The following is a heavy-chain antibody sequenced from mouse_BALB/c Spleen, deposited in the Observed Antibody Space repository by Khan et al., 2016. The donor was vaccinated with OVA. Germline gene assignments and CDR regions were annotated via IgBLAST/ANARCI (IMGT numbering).Heavy chain of an antibody. CDR3: ACHVTGSFAY. CDR1: GFTFCTYG. CDR2: INSDGDYT. Sequence: EVELVESGGDLVKPGGSLRLSCAASGFTFCTYGMSWVRQPPDKRLEWVATINSDGDYTYYPDTVTGRFIIYSNKSENILYLQMSSIQSEDTAIYYCACHVTGSFAYGGQGTLVTVSA. D-gene: IGHD4-1*01. V-gene: IGHV5-6*01. J-gene: IGHJ3*01.